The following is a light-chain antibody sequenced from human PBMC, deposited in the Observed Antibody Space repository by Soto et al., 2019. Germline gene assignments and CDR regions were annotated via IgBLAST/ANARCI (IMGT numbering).Light chain of an antibody. CDR1: QGVDSD. CDR2: GAS. J-gene: IGKJ4*01. V-gene: IGKV1-39*01. Sequence: IQMTQSPSSLSASVGDSVTITCRASQGVDSDLSWYQQRPGKAPKLLIYGASTLHSGVPSRFSGRGSGTLFTLTITSLHPEDVATYYCQQSYSTLVLTFGGGTKVELK. CDR3: QQSYSTLVLT.